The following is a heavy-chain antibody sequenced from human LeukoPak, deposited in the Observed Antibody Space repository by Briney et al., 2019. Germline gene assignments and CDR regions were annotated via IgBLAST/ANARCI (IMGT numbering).Heavy chain of an antibody. D-gene: IGHD3-22*01. CDR3: ARVVLVVSHFDH. Sequence: GGSLRLSCAASGFTFSSYEMNWVRQAPGKGLEWVSYISSSGSTIYYADSVKGRFTISRDNAKNSLYLQMNSLRAEDTAVYYCARVVLVVSHFDHCGQGTLVTVSS. J-gene: IGHJ4*02. V-gene: IGHV3-48*03. CDR1: GFTFSSYE. CDR2: ISSSGSTI.